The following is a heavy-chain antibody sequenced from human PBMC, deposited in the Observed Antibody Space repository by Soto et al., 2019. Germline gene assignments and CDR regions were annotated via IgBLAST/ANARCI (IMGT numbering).Heavy chain of an antibody. V-gene: IGHV4-34*01. D-gene: IGHD1-1*01. Sequence: QVQLQQWGAGLLKPSETLSLTCAVSGGSLSDYYWPWIRQSPGKGLAWIGEIHPSGSTYYNPSLRSRVTILVDTSKNQFSLKLTSLTAADTAIYYCARGRDEYKLGNVWGHGTTVTVSS. J-gene: IGHJ6*02. CDR1: GGSLSDYY. CDR3: ARGRDEYKLGNV. CDR2: IHPSGST.